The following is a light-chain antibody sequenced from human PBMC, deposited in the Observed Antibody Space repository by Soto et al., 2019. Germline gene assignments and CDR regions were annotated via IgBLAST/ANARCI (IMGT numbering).Light chain of an antibody. J-gene: IGKJ1*01. V-gene: IGKV3-15*01. CDR3: QQYNNWPT. CDR2: GAS. Sequence: EIVMTQSPATLSVSPGERATLSCRASQSVNSNLAWYQQKPGQAPRLLIYGASTRATGVPARFSGSGSGTEFTITVSSLQSEDFADYFCQQYNNWPTFGRGTKVEIK. CDR1: QSVNSN.